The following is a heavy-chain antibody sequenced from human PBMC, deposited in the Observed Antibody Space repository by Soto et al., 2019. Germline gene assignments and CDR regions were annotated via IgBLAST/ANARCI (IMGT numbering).Heavy chain of an antibody. CDR2: LYYTGNT. Sequence: QLQLQESGPGLVKPSETLSLTCTVSGGSISSSSYYWGWIRQPPGKGLEWIGSLYYTGNTYYDPSLKSRVTMFLDTSKNQYSLRLSSVTAADTAVYYCARHRGDYYDSSGYFDYWGQGTLVTVSS. CDR1: GGSISSSSYY. D-gene: IGHD3-22*01. V-gene: IGHV4-39*01. CDR3: ARHRGDYYDSSGYFDY. J-gene: IGHJ4*02.